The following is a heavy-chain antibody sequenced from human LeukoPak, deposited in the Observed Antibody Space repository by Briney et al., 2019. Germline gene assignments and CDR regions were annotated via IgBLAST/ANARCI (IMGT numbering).Heavy chain of an antibody. D-gene: IGHD4-17*01. CDR3: ARLYGDGAFDI. V-gene: IGHV3-66*04. J-gene: IGHJ3*02. Sequence: PGGSPRLSCAASGFTVSSYYMSWVRQAPGKGPEWVSVIYSGGSTYYADSVKGRFTISRDNSKNMLYLQMNSLRVEDTAVYYCARLYGDGAFDIWGQGTMVTVYS. CDR2: IYSGGST. CDR1: GFTVSSYY.